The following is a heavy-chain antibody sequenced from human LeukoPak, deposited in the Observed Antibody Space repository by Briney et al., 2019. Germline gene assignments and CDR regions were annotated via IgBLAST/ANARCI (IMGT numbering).Heavy chain of an antibody. J-gene: IGHJ4*02. Sequence: GASVKVSCKASGYTFTGYYMHWVRQAPGQGLEWMGWINPNSGGTNYAQKFQGRVTMTRDTSISTAYMELSRLRSDDAAVYYCARDFGDPIWSGYFNYWGQGTLVTVSS. D-gene: IGHD3-3*01. CDR2: INPNSGGT. CDR3: ARDFGDPIWSGYFNY. V-gene: IGHV1-2*02. CDR1: GYTFTGYY.